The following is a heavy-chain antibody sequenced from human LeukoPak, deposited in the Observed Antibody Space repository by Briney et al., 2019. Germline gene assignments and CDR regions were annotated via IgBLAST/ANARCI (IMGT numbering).Heavy chain of an antibody. D-gene: IGHD6-13*01. CDR3: SRLEDSSPIEVALNI. Sequence: GGSLRLSCAASGFTFSGSGMHWVRQAAGKGLEWVGRIRSKRNNYATAYAASVKGRFTISRDDSKNTVYLHMGSLKTEDTALYYCSRLEDSSPIEVALNIWGQGTVVTVSS. CDR2: IRSKRNNYAT. V-gene: IGHV3-73*01. CDR1: GFTFSGSG. J-gene: IGHJ3*02.